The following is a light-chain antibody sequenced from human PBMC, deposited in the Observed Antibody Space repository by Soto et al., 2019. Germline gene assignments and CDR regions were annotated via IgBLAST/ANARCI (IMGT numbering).Light chain of an antibody. CDR1: SSNLGAGYD. V-gene: IGLV1-40*01. CDR2: GNI. J-gene: IGLJ3*02. Sequence: QSVLTQPPSVSGAPGQRVTVSCTGSSSNLGAGYDVQWYQQLPGTAPKLLIYGNINRPSGVPDRFSGFKSGTSASLAITGLQAEDEADYYCQSYDNSLSAWVFGGGTKLTVL. CDR3: QSYDNSLSAWV.